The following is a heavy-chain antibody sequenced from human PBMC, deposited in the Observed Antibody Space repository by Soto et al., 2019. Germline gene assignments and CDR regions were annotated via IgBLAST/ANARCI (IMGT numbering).Heavy chain of an antibody. Sequence: GGSMRLACAASGFTFSSYSMNCVRQAPGKGLEWVPYISSSSSTIYYADSVKGRFTISRDNAKNSLYLQMNSLRAEDTAVYYCARDQATMIPQAAFDIWGQGTMVTVSS. CDR3: ARDQATMIPQAAFDI. V-gene: IGHV3-48*01. J-gene: IGHJ3*02. CDR1: GFTFSSYS. D-gene: IGHD3-22*01. CDR2: ISSSSSTI.